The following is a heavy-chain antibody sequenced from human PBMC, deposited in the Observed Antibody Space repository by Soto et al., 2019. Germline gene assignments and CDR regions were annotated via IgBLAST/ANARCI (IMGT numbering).Heavy chain of an antibody. V-gene: IGHV3-9*01. J-gene: IGHJ4*02. CDR3: AKDMGYGDFSLVAGFDY. Sequence: EVHLVESGGGLVQPGRSLRLSCAAAGFTFNDYAMHWVRQAPGKGLEWVSGINWNSGFIVYADSVKGRFTISRDNAKNALYLQMNSLRPEDTALYFCAKDMGYGDFSLVAGFDYWCLGTLVTVSS. CDR1: GFTFNDYA. D-gene: IGHD4-17*01. CDR2: INWNSGFI.